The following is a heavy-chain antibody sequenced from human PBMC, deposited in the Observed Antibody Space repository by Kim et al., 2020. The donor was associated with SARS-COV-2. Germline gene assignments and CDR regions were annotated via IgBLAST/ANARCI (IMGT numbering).Heavy chain of an antibody. D-gene: IGHD3-10*01. Sequence: ASVKVSCKASGYTFTGYYMHWVRQAPGQGLEWMGRINPNSGGTNYAQKFQGRVTMTRDTSISTAYMELSRLRSADTAVYYCARVLLWFGELPPPTHGMGVWGQGTTVTVSS. CDR1: GYTFTGYY. V-gene: IGHV1-2*06. J-gene: IGHJ6*02. CDR3: ARVLLWFGELPPPTHGMGV. CDR2: INPNSGGT.